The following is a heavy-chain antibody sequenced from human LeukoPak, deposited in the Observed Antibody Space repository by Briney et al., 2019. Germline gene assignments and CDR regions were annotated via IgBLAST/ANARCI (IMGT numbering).Heavy chain of an antibody. D-gene: IGHD6-13*01. CDR2: ISGSGGST. CDR1: GFTFSSYA. J-gene: IGHJ4*02. Sequence: PGGTLRLSCAASGFTFSSYAMSWVRQAPGKGLEWVSAISGSGGSTYYADSVKGRFTISRDNSKNTLYLQVNSLRAEDTAVYYCAVAGYSSTWYPYYFNSWGQGTLVTVSS. V-gene: IGHV3-23*01. CDR3: AVAGYSSTWYPYYFNS.